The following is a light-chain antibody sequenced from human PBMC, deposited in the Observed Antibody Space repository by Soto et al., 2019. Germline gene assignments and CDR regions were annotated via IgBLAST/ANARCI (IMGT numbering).Light chain of an antibody. CDR3: QSYDKRLTAYV. V-gene: IGLV1-40*01. Sequence: QSVLTQPPSVSGAPGQRVTISCSGTSSSIGAGYEVHWYHQLPGTAPKLVVSGNGNRPSGVPDRLSASKSGTSASLAITSLQAEDEGHYYCQSYDKRLTAYVFGTGTKGTVL. CDR2: GNG. J-gene: IGLJ1*01. CDR1: SSSIGAGYE.